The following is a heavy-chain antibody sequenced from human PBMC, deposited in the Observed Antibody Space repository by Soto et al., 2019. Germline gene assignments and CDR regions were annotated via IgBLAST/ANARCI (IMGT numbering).Heavy chain of an antibody. D-gene: IGHD4-4*01. CDR1: EYTFTNYA. Sequence: QVQLVQSGAEVKKPGASVKISCQASEYTFTNYAINWVRQAPGQSLEWMGWINVGNGNTEYSQNFQDRVTITRDTSASTAYMEMRSLRSEDTAVYYCATDSNGNWFDPWGQGTLVTVSS. V-gene: IGHV1-3*01. J-gene: IGHJ5*02. CDR3: ATDSNGNWFDP. CDR2: INVGNGNT.